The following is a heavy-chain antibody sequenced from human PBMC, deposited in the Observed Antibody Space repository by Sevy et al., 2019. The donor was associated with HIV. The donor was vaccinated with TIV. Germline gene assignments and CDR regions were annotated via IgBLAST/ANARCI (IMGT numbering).Heavy chain of an antibody. CDR3: ASAGGSGWYYFDS. CDR2: IISFFDMT. D-gene: IGHD6-19*01. Sequence: ASVKVSCKASGGTISRDGISWVRQAPGQGLEWMGGIISFFDMTNYAHKFQGRVTISADESTSTVYMELSSLRFEDTAVYYCASAGGSGWYYFDSWGQGTLVTVSS. J-gene: IGHJ4*02. CDR1: GGTISRDG. V-gene: IGHV1-69*13.